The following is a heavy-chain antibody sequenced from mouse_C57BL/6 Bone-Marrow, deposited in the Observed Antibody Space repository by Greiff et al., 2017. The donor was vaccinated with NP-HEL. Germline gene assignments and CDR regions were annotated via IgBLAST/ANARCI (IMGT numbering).Heavy chain of an antibody. Sequence: VQLQQSGAELVRPGASVKLSCTASGFNIKDDYLHWVKQRPEQGLEWIGWIDPENGDTEYASKFQGKATITADTSSNTAYLQLSSLTSEDTAVYYCTPRSAWFAYWGQGTRVTVSA. D-gene: IGHD1-1*01. V-gene: IGHV14-4*01. CDR3: TPRSAWFAY. J-gene: IGHJ3*01. CDR2: IDPENGDT. CDR1: GFNIKDDY.